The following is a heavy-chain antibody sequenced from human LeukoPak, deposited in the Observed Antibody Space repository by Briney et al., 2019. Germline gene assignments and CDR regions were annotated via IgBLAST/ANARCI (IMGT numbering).Heavy chain of an antibody. CDR2: ISYDGSNK. Sequence: PGGSLRLSCAASGFTFSSYAMHWVRQAPGKGLEWVAVISYDGSNKYYADSVKGRFTISRDNSKNTLYLQMSSLRAEDTAVYYCARGDWNDDGDAFDIWGQGTMVTVSS. V-gene: IGHV3-30*15. D-gene: IGHD1-1*01. CDR3: ARGDWNDDGDAFDI. J-gene: IGHJ3*02. CDR1: GFTFSSYA.